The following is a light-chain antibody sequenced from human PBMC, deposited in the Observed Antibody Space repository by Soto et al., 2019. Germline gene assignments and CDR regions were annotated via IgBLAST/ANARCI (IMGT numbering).Light chain of an antibody. CDR2: TVS. CDR3: VQAKHWPLT. V-gene: IGKV2-30*01. Sequence: DVVMTQSPLSLPVTLGQPASISCRSSQSLVSSDGHTYLIWLQQRPGQSPRRLIYTVSNRDSGVXDNXRGRGSGNDFTLKLSRVEAEDVDFYYCVQAKHWPLTFGQGTRLEMK. CDR1: QSLVSSDGHTY. J-gene: IGKJ2*01.